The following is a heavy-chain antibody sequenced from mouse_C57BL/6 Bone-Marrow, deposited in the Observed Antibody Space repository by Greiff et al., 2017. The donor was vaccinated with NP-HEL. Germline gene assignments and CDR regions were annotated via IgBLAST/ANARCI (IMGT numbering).Heavy chain of an antibody. Sequence: EVKVVESGGGLVKPGGSLKLSCAASGFTFSDYGMHWVRQAPEKGLEWVAYISSGSSTIYSADTVNGRFTISRDNAKNTLFLQMTSLRAEDTAMYYGARGHDYGYVAMDYWGQGTSVTVSS. CDR1: GFTFSDYG. CDR3: ARGHDYGYVAMDY. D-gene: IGHD2-2*01. J-gene: IGHJ4*01. V-gene: IGHV5-17*01. CDR2: ISSGSSTI.